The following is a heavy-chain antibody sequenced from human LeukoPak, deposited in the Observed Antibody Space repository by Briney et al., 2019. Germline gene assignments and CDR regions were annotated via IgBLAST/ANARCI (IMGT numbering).Heavy chain of an antibody. J-gene: IGHJ4*02. D-gene: IGHD6-19*01. CDR2: INPSGGST. Sequence: GASVKVSCKASGYTFTNSYIHWVRQAPGQGLEGMGIINPSGGSTSYAQKFQGRVTMPRDMSTSTVYMELSSLRSEDTAVYYCARDGSRGVAGTGYYFDYWGQGTLVTVSS. V-gene: IGHV1-46*01. CDR1: GYTFTNSY. CDR3: ARDGSRGVAGTGYYFDY.